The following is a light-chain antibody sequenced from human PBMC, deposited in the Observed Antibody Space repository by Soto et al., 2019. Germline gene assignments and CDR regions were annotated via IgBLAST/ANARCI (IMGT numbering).Light chain of an antibody. Sequence: ETVMTQSPATLSVSPGERATLSCRASQSVSTNLAWYQQKPGQAPRLLIYGTSTRATGIPARFSGSGSGTEFTLTISSLQSEDVSVYYCQQYNNLPLTFGGGTRVEIK. CDR2: GTS. V-gene: IGKV3-15*01. CDR3: QQYNNLPLT. CDR1: QSVSTN. J-gene: IGKJ4*01.